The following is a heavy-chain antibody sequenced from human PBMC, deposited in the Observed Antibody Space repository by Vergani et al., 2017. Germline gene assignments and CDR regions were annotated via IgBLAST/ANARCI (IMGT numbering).Heavy chain of an antibody. CDR3: AGPQGTSAYYYGGFDY. CDR2: ISSDGGST. Sequence: QVQLVESGGGVVQPGGSLRLSCAASGFTFSGYGMHWVRQAPGKGLAWVSTISSDGGSTYYADSVKGRFTISRDNSKNTLSLQMNSLTAEDTAIYYCAGPQGTSAYYYGGFDYWGQGILVTVSS. CDR1: GFTFSGYG. J-gene: IGHJ4*02. D-gene: IGHD3-22*01. V-gene: IGHV3-NL1*01.